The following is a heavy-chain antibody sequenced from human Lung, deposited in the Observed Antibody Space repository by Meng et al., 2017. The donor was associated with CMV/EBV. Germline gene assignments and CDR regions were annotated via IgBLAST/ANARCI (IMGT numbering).Heavy chain of an antibody. CDR2: IGSSSSTV. D-gene: IGHD3-9*01. CDR3: ARDFDWLFVFDY. V-gene: IGHV3-48*04. Sequence: SCAASGFTFSSYSMNWVRQAPGKGLEWVSYIGSSSSTVYYADSVKGRFTISRDNAKNSLYLQMNSLRAEDTAVYYCARDFDWLFVFDYWGQGNXVTVSS. CDR1: GFTFSSYS. J-gene: IGHJ4*02.